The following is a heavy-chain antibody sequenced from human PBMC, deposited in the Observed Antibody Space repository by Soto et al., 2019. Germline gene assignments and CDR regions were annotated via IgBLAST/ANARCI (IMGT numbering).Heavy chain of an antibody. D-gene: IGHD6-13*01. Sequence: EVQLLESGGGLVQPGGSLRLSCAASGFTIPSYAMRWVRQAPGKGLEWVSTIARSGGDTYYARSVRGRFTISRDNSKNTVYLQMNSLRAEDTAVYYCVQGLPGTGTFDYWGRGTLVTVSS. J-gene: IGHJ4*02. CDR1: GFTIPSYA. V-gene: IGHV3-23*01. CDR3: VQGLPGTGTFDY. CDR2: IARSGGDT.